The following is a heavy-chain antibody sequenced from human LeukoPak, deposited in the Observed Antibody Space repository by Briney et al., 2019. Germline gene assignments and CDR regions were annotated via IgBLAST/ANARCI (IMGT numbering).Heavy chain of an antibody. CDR2: INHSGST. D-gene: IGHD3-9*01. CDR1: GGSFSGYY. V-gene: IGHV4-34*01. J-gene: IGHJ4*02. Sequence: SETLSLTCAVYGGSFSGYYWSWIRQPPGKGLEWIGEINHSGSTNYNPSLKSRVTISVDTSKNQFSLKLSSVTAADTAVYYCAGCPLRYFDWFGRWYFDYWGQGTLVTVSS. CDR3: AGCPLRYFDWFGRWYFDY.